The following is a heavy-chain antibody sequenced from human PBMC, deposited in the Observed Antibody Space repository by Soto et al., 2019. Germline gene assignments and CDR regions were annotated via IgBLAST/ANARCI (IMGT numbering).Heavy chain of an antibody. D-gene: IGHD4-17*01. CDR1: GASVNSGGYY. CDR3: ATGDAWNVLLAY. CDR2: LYFSGST. V-gene: IGHV4-31*03. Sequence: QVQLQESGPGLVKPSQTLSLTCSVSGASVNSGGYYLSWVRQLPGKGLEWIGYLYFSGSTYYNPALESRVTISQDTSQSQFSLSLNSVTAADTAVYYCATGDAWNVLLAYLGQGTLVTVSS. J-gene: IGHJ4*02.